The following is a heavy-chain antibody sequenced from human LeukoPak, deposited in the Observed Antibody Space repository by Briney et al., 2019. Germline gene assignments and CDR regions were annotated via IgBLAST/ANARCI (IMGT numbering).Heavy chain of an antibody. CDR2: IIPIFGTA. V-gene: IGHV1-69*01. J-gene: IGHJ4*02. D-gene: IGHD1-26*01. Sequence: GSSVKVSCKASGGTFSSYAISWVRQAPGQGLEWMGGIIPIFGTANYAQKFQGRVTITADESTSTAYMELSSLRSEDTAVYYCAGDPRIVGATTNYWGQGTLVTVSS. CDR1: GGTFSSYA. CDR3: AGDPRIVGATTNY.